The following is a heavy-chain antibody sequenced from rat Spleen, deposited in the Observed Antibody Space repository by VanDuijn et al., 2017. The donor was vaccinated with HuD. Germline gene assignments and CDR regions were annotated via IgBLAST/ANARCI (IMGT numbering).Heavy chain of an antibody. CDR1: GYSITSSYR. V-gene: IGHV3-3*01. CDR2: INSSGSN. Sequence: EVQLQESGPGLVKPSQSLSLTFSVTGYSITSSYRWNWIRKFPGNKLEWMGYINSSGSNIYNPSLKSRISITRDTSKNQFFLQVNSVTTEDIATYYCARTGKFLFDYWGQGVMVTVSS. J-gene: IGHJ2*01. CDR3: ARTGKFLFDY. D-gene: IGHD5-1*01.